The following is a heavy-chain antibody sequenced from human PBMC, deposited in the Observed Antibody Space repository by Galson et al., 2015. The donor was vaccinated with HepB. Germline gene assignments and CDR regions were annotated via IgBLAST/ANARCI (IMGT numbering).Heavy chain of an antibody. CDR2: IDWDDDK. CDR3: ARTPCARSYGDYGWFDP. V-gene: IGHV2-70*01. Sequence: PALVKPTQTLTLTCTFSGFSLSTSGMCVSWIRQPPGKALEWLALIDWDDDKFYTTSLKTRLTISKDTSKNQVVLTMTNMDPVDTATYYCARTPCARSYGDYGWFDPWGQGTLVTVSS. J-gene: IGHJ5*02. CDR1: GFSLSTSGMC. D-gene: IGHD4-17*01.